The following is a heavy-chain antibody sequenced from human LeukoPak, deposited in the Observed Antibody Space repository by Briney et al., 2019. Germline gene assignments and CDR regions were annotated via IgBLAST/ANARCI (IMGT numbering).Heavy chain of an antibody. D-gene: IGHD5-24*01. J-gene: IGHJ4*02. Sequence: PGGSLRLSCAASGFAFSSYAMSWVRQAPGKGLEWVSAISGSGGSTYYADSVKGRFTISRDNSKNTLYLQMGNLRAEDMAVYYCARKWLQFNDYWGQGTLVTVSS. CDR2: ISGSGGST. CDR3: ARKWLQFNDY. V-gene: IGHV3-23*01. CDR1: GFAFSSYA.